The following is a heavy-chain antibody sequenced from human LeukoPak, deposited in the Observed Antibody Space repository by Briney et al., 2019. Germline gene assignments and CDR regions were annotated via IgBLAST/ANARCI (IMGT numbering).Heavy chain of an antibody. CDR2: IGSSSSYI. CDR3: AGRDGSNYYYYYMDV. V-gene: IGHV3-21*01. J-gene: IGHJ6*03. CDR1: GFTFSSYS. Sequence: GGSLRLSCAASGFTFSSYSMNWVRQAPGKGLEWVSSIGSSSSYIYYADSVKGRFTISRDNAKNSLYLQMNSLRAEDTAVYYCAGRDGSNYYYYYMDVWGKGTTVTVSS. D-gene: IGHD5-24*01.